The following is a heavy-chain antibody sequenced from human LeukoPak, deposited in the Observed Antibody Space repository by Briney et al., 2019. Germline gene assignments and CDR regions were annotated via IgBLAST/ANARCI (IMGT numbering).Heavy chain of an antibody. CDR2: IYYSGST. CDR3: ARLGAADYDFWSGYYTAHNWFDP. V-gene: IGHV4-39*01. CDR1: GGSISSSSYS. Sequence: SETLSLTCTVSGGSISSSSYSWGWIRQPPGKGLEWIGSIYYSGSTYYNPSLKSRVTISVDTSKNQFSLKLSSVTAADTAVYYCARLGAADYDFWSGYYTAHNWFDPWGQGTLVTVSS. D-gene: IGHD3-3*01. J-gene: IGHJ5*02.